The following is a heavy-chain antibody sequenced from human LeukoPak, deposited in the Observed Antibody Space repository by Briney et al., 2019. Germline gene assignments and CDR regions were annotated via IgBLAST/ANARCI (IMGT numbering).Heavy chain of an antibody. J-gene: IGHJ6*03. Sequence: GGSLRLSCAASGFTFSSYASSWVRRAPGRGLEWVSTISGSGGSTYYADSVKGRFTISRGNSKNTLYLQMNSPRAEDTAVYYCAKSGGSCSGGSCYYYYYYMDVWGKGTTVTVSS. CDR3: AKSGGSCSGGSCYYYYYYMDV. V-gene: IGHV3-23*01. CDR1: GFTFSSYA. CDR2: ISGSGGST. D-gene: IGHD2-15*01.